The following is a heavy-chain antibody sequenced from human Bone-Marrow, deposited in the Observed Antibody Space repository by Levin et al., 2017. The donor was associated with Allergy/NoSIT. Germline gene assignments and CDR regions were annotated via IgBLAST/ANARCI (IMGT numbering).Heavy chain of an antibody. CDR1: GYTFTGYY. CDR3: ARERMGIVVVPAARYDYGMDV. J-gene: IGHJ6*02. D-gene: IGHD2-2*01. V-gene: IGHV1-2*03. CDR2: INPNSGGT. Sequence: LGASVKVSCKASGYTFTGYYMHWVRQAPGQGLEWMGWINPNSGGTNYAQKFQGRVTMTRDTSISTAYMELSRLRSDDTAVYYCARERMGIVVVPAARYDYGMDVWGQGTTVTVSS.